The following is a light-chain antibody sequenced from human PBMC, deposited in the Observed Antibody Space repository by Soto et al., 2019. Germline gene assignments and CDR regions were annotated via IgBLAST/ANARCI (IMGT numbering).Light chain of an antibody. Sequence: QSALTQPRSVSGSPGQSVTISCTGASRDVGSYNFLSWYQHRPGKAPKLMIYDVNKRPSGVPDRFSGSKSGSTASLTISGLQADDEADDYCCSYAGTYTVVFGGGTKLTVL. CDR3: CSYAGTYTVV. V-gene: IGLV2-11*01. CDR1: SRDVGSYNF. CDR2: DVN. J-gene: IGLJ2*01.